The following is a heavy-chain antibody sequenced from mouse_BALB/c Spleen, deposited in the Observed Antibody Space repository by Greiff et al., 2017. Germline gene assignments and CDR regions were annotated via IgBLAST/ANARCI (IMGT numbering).Heavy chain of an antibody. CDR2: IDPANGNT. V-gene: IGHV14-3*02. D-gene: IGHD2-1*01. CDR3: AMGGNYEEYFDV. CDR1: GFNIKDTY. Sequence: VQLQQSGAELVKPGASVKLSCTASGFNIKDTYMHWVKQRPEQGLEWIGRIDPANGNTKYDPKFQGKATITADTSSNTAYLQLSSLTSEDTAVYYCAMGGNYEEYFDVWGAGTTVTVSS. J-gene: IGHJ1*01.